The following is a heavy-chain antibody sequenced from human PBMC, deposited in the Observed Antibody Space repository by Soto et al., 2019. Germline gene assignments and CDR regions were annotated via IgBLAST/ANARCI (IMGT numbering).Heavy chain of an antibody. J-gene: IGHJ6*02. CDR1: GGSFSGYY. CDR3: ARGRAAAGQVGKVHYYYYGMDV. Sequence: SETLSLTCAVYGGSFSGYYWSWIRQPPGKGLEWIGEINHSGSTNYNPSLKSRVTISVDTSKNQFSLKLSSVTAADTAVYYCARGRAAAGQVGKVHYYYYGMDVWGQGTTVTVSS. V-gene: IGHV4-34*01. D-gene: IGHD6-13*01. CDR2: INHSGST.